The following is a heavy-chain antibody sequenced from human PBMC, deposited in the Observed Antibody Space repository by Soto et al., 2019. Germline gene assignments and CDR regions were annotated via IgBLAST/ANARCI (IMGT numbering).Heavy chain of an antibody. CDR2: ISYDGSNK. J-gene: IGHJ5*02. CDR1: GFTFSSYG. Sequence: QVQLVESGGGVVQPGRSLRLSCAASGFTFSSYGMHWVRQAPGKGLEWVAVISYDGSNKYYADSVKGRFNISRDNSKNTLYLQMNSLRAEDTAVYYCGNVKAMEARGFLSWGQGTLVTVSS. D-gene: IGHD5-18*01. V-gene: IGHV3-30*18. CDR3: GNVKAMEARGFLS.